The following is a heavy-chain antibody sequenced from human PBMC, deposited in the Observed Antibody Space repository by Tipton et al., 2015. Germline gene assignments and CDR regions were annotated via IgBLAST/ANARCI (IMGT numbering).Heavy chain of an antibody. Sequence: GSLRLSCAASGFTFSSYAMNWVRQAPGKGLEWVSSISGSGGTTYYADSVKGRFTISRDNSKNTLYLHMNSLRAEDTAVYYCAKVGVATITRWLDPWGQGTLVTVSS. D-gene: IGHD5-12*01. CDR1: GFTFSSYA. CDR2: ISGSGGTT. J-gene: IGHJ5*02. V-gene: IGHV3-23*01. CDR3: AKVGVATITRWLDP.